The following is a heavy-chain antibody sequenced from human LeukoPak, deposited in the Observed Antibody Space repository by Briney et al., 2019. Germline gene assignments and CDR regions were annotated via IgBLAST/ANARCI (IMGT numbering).Heavy chain of an antibody. CDR3: ARDIGDSSSWYYYYGTDV. CDR1: GFTFSSYA. V-gene: IGHV3-23*01. CDR2: ISGSGGST. D-gene: IGHD6-13*01. J-gene: IGHJ6*02. Sequence: GGSLRLSCAASGFTFSSYAMSWVRQAPGKGLEWVSAISGSGGSTYYADSVKGRFTISRDNSKNTLYLQMNSLRAEDTAVYYCARDIGDSSSWYYYYGTDVWGQGTTVTVSS.